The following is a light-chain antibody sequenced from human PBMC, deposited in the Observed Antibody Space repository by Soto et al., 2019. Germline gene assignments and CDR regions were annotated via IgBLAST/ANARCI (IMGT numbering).Light chain of an antibody. Sequence: DIVLTQSPATLSVSPGERVTLSCRASQSVDINLAWYQQRFGQAPRLLIYDASRRATGIPDRFSGSGSGTDFTLTISRLEPEDFAVYFCQQYARSPLAFGGGTKVDIK. J-gene: IGKJ4*01. CDR2: DAS. CDR1: QSVDIN. V-gene: IGKV3-20*01. CDR3: QQYARSPLA.